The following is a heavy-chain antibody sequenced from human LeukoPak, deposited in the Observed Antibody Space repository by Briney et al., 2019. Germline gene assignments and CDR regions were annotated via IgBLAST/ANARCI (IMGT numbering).Heavy chain of an antibody. D-gene: IGHD3-22*01. V-gene: IGHV1-58*01. CDR3: AAAPNYYDSSGYDYYGMDV. CDR2: IVVGSGNT. Sequence: ASVKVSCKASGLTFTSSAAQWVRQARGQRLEWIGCIVVGSGNTNYAQKFQERVTITRDMSTSTAYMELSSLRPEDTAVYYCAAAPNYYDSSGYDYYGMDVWGQGTMVTVSS. CDR1: GLTFTSSA. J-gene: IGHJ6*02.